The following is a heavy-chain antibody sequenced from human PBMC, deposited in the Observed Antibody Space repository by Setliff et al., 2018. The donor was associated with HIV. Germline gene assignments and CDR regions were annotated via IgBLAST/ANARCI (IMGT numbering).Heavy chain of an antibody. J-gene: IGHJ4*02. Sequence: SETLSLTCTVSGGSVSSGGYYWSWIRQHPGKGLEWIGYIYYSGKNYYNPSLKSRVTISLDRSKNQFSLKLTSVTAADTAVYYCASCLQNYDSSGYYTNYFDYWGQGTLVTVSS. CDR2: IYYSGKN. V-gene: IGHV4-31*03. D-gene: IGHD3-22*01. CDR3: ASCLQNYDSSGYYTNYFDY. CDR1: GGSVSSGGYY.